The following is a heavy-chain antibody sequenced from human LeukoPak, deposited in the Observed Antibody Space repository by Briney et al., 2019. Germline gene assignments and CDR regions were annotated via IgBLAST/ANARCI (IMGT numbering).Heavy chain of an antibody. CDR2: ISGSGGST. CDR3: AKNPYMYSSSSLVYYYYYMDV. J-gene: IGHJ6*03. D-gene: IGHD6-6*01. V-gene: IGHV3-23*01. Sequence: SGGSLRLSCAASGFTFSSYAMSWVRQAPGKGLEWVSAISGSGGSTFYADSVKGRFTISRDNSKNTLYLQMNSLRAEDTAVYYCAKNPYMYSSSSLVYYYYYMDVWGKGTTVTVSS. CDR1: GFTFSSYA.